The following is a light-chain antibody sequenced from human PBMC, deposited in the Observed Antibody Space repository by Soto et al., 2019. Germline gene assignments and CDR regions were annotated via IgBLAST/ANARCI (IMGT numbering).Light chain of an antibody. CDR3: TSFTTSSTYV. CDR1: SSDVGAYNY. J-gene: IGLJ1*01. CDR2: EVS. V-gene: IGLV2-14*01. Sequence: QSALTQPASVSGSPGQSITISCTGTSSDVGAYNYVSWYQQHPGKAPKLIIYEVSHRPSGVSDRFSGSKSGNTASLTISGLQADDEADYYCTSFTTSSTYVFGTGTQLTVL.